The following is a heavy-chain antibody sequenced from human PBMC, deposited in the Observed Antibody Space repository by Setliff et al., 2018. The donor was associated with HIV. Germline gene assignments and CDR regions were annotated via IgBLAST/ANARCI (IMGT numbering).Heavy chain of an antibody. CDR3: ARLGTDSSGWYYFDY. J-gene: IGHJ4*02. CDR1: GGTFSSYG. CDR2: IIPIFGTA. D-gene: IGHD6-19*01. Sequence: GASVKVSCKASGGTFSSYGISWMRQAPGQGLEWMGGIIPIFGTANYEQKFQGRVTITADESTNTAYMELRNLRSDDTAVYYCARLGTDSSGWYYFDYWGQGTLVTVTS. V-gene: IGHV1-69*13.